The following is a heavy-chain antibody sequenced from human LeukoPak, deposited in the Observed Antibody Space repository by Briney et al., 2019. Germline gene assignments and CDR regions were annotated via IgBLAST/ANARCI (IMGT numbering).Heavy chain of an antibody. V-gene: IGHV1-18*01. D-gene: IGHD3-9*01. Sequence: GASVKVSCKASGYTFTSYGISWVRQAPGQGLEWMGWISAYNGNTNYAQKPQGRVTMTTDTSTSTAYMELRSLRSDDTAVYYCARVLRYFDWSPSWFDPWGQGTLVTVSS. CDR3: ARVLRYFDWSPSWFDP. CDR2: ISAYNGNT. CDR1: GYTFTSYG. J-gene: IGHJ5*02.